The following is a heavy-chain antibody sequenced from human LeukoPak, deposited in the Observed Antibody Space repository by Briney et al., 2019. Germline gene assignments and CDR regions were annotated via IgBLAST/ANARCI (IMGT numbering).Heavy chain of an antibody. CDR3: AREKYPYGMDV. CDR2: IYSGGST. Sequence: GGSLRLSCAAFGFTVSSNYMSWVRQAPGKGLEWVSVIYSGGSTYYADSVKGRFTISRDNSKNTLYLQMNSLRAEDTAVYYCAREKYPYGMDVWGQGTTVTVSS. CDR1: GFTVSSNY. D-gene: IGHD2-2*01. V-gene: IGHV3-66*01. J-gene: IGHJ6*02.